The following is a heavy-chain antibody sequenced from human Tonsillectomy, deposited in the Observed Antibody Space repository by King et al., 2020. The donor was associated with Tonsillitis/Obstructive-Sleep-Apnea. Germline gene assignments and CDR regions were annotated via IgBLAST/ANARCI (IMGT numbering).Heavy chain of an antibody. CDR1: GFTFSDYE. D-gene: IGHD3-3*01. CDR2: ISSTGVSI. CDR3: AREYPYDIWSGYYPYYFAY. J-gene: IGHJ4*02. Sequence: VQLVESGGGLVQPGGSLRLSCAASGFTFSDYEMNWVRQAPGKGLEWVSYISSTGVSIYYADSVKGRFTISRDNAKNSLYLQMNSLRAEDTAVYYCAREYPYDIWSGYYPYYFAYWGQGTLVTVSS. V-gene: IGHV3-48*03.